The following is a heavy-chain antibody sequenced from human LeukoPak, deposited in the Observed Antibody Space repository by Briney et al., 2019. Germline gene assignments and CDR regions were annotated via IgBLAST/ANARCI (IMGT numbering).Heavy chain of an antibody. V-gene: IGHV4-4*07. CDR1: GGSISSYY. CDR3: ARENYYGSGSYYENWLDP. J-gene: IGHJ5*02. Sequence: PSETLSLTCTVSGGSISSYYWSWIRQPAGKGLEWIGRIYTSGSTNYNPSLKSRVTMSVDTSKNQFSLKLSSVTAADTAVYYCARENYYGSGSYYENWLDPWGQGTLVTVFS. D-gene: IGHD3-10*01. CDR2: IYTSGST.